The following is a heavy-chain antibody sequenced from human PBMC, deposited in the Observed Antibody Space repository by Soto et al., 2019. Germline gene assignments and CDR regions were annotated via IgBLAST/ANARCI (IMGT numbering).Heavy chain of an antibody. CDR3: ARGARWGCSSTSCYTGWFDH. D-gene: IGHD2-2*02. Sequence: XETLSLTCAVYGWSFSGYYWSWIRQPPGKGLEWIGEINHSGSTNYNPSLKSRVTISVDTSKNQFSLKLSSVTAADTAVYYCARGARWGCSSTSCYTGWFDHWGQGTLVTVSS. CDR2: INHSGST. J-gene: IGHJ5*02. V-gene: IGHV4-34*01. CDR1: GWSFSGYY.